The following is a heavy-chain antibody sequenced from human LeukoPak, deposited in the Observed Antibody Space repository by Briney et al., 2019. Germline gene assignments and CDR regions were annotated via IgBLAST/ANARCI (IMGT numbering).Heavy chain of an antibody. Sequence: SETLSLTCTVSGGSISSYYWSWIRQTPGKGLEWIGCINYSGNADYSPSLKSRLTISVDTSKNQFSLKLSSVTAADTAVYYCARVSPRGTYYDFWSGLYYFDYWGQGTLVAVSS. CDR1: GGSISSYY. J-gene: IGHJ4*02. D-gene: IGHD3-3*01. CDR2: INYSGNA. V-gene: IGHV4-59*01. CDR3: ARVSPRGTYYDFWSGLYYFDY.